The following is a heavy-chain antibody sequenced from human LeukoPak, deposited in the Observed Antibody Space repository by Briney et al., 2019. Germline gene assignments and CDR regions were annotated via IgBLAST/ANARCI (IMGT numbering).Heavy chain of an antibody. CDR2: TSQDRRNN. CDR1: GFTFSSYC. CDR3: TKDGNYYGSGRYDGMDV. J-gene: IGHJ6*02. V-gene: IGHV3-30*18. Sequence: PGGSLRLSCAASGFTFSSYCTHWVRQAPGEGLEWVAVTSQDRRNNYCANSVKGRFDVSRDNSNTTLYLQMDSLSAEDTAMYYCTKDGNYYGSGRYDGMDVWGQGTTVIVSS. D-gene: IGHD3-10*01.